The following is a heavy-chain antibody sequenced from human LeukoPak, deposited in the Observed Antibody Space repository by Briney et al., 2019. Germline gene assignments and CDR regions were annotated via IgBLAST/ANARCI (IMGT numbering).Heavy chain of an antibody. V-gene: IGHV4-59*01. CDR2: IYYSGST. Sequence: ASETLSPTCTVSGASISSYYWSWIRQPPGKGLEWIGYIYYSGSTRYNPSLKSRVTISVDTSKNQFSLKLSSVTAADTAVYYCARVGILRFPSNWFDPWGQGTLVTVSS. CDR1: GASISSYY. CDR3: ARVGILRFPSNWFDP. J-gene: IGHJ5*02. D-gene: IGHD3-3*01.